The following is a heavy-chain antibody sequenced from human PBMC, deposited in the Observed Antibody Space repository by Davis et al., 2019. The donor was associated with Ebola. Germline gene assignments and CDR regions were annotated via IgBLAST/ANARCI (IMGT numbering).Heavy chain of an antibody. CDR2: IYYSGST. D-gene: IGHD2-2*01. V-gene: IGHV4-61*05. J-gene: IGHJ4*02. CDR1: GGSISSSSYY. CDR3: ARGQHADYFDY. Sequence: PSETLSLTCTVSGGSISSSSYYWSWIRQPPGKGLEWIGYIYYSGSTNYNPSLKSRVTISVDTSKNQFSLKLSSVTAADTAVYYCARGQHADYFDYWGQGTLVTVSS.